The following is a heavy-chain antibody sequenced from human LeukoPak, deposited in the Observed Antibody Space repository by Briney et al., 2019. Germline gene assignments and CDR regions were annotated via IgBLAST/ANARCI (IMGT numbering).Heavy chain of an antibody. CDR2: MYYGGTT. V-gene: IGHV4-39*01. J-gene: IGHJ4*02. Sequence: PSETLSLTCTVSGGSIRSTSDYWGWIRQPPGKGLEWIGSMYYGGTTYYNPSLKSRVTISVDTSNNQSSLRLSSVTAAGTAVYYCARLYNGYDQAFDYWGQGTLVTVSS. D-gene: IGHD5-12*01. CDR1: GGSIRSTSDY. CDR3: ARLYNGYDQAFDY.